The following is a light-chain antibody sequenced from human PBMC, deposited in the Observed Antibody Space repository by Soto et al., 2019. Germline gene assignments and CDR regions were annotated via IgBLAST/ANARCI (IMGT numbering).Light chain of an antibody. V-gene: IGLV2-8*01. CDR1: SSDVGGYNF. CDR2: EVT. J-gene: IGLJ1*01. Sequence: QSALTQPPSASGSPGQSFTISCTGTSSDVGGYNFVSWYQHFPGKAPKLIIYEVTKRPSGVPDRFSGSKSGNTASLTVSGLQTDDEADYYCSSYGGSNNFVFGTGTKVTV. CDR3: SSYGGSNNFV.